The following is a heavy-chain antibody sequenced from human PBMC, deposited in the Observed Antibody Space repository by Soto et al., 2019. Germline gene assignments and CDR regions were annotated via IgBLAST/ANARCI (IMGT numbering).Heavy chain of an antibody. CDR2: IYYSGST. J-gene: IGHJ3*02. CDR1: GGSISSYY. Sequence: QVQLQESGPGLVKPSETLSLTCTVSGGSISSYYWSWIRQPPGKGLDWIGYIYYSGSTNYNPSLKSRVTISVDTSKNQFSLKLSSVTAADTAVYYCARSGYYYGDAFDIWGQGTMVTVSS. D-gene: IGHD3-22*01. CDR3: ARSGYYYGDAFDI. V-gene: IGHV4-59*01.